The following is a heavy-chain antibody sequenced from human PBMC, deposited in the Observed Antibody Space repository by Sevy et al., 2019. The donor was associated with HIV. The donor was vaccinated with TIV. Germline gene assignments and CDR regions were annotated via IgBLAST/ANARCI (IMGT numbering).Heavy chain of an antibody. V-gene: IGHV3-33*01. CDR1: GFTFSSYG. J-gene: IGHJ2*01. CDR2: IFYDGNNK. D-gene: IGHD1-26*01. CDR3: ARESGSNWYFDL. Sequence: GGSLRLSCTASGFTFSSYGMHWVRQAPGKGLEWVAAIFYDGNNKYYADSVKGRFAISRDNSKNTVYLQMNRLRADDTAVYSCARESGSNWYFDLWGRGTLVTVSS.